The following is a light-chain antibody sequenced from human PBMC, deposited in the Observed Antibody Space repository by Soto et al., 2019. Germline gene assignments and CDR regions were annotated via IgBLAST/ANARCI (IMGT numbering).Light chain of an antibody. J-gene: IGLJ2*01. Sequence: QSALTQPPSASGSPGQSVTISCTGTSSDVGGYKYVSWYQHHPGKAPKLMIYEVSRRPSGVPDRFSGSKSGNTASLTVSGLQAEDEADYYCSSYAGSNNFGVVFGGGTKLNVL. CDR3: SSYAGSNNFGVV. CDR2: EVS. CDR1: SSDVGGYKY. V-gene: IGLV2-8*01.